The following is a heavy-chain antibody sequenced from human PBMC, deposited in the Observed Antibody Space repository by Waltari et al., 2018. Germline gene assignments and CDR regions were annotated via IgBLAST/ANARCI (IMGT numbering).Heavy chain of an antibody. CDR3: ARERRGSYCFDY. CDR2: IWYDGSNK. D-gene: IGHD1-26*01. CDR1: GFTFSSYG. Sequence: QVQLVESGGGVVQPGRSLRLSCAASGFTFSSYGMHWVRQAPGKGLEWVAVIWYDGSNKYYAASVKGRFTISRDNSKNTLYLQMNSLRAEDTAVYYCARERRGSYCFDYWGQGTLVTVSS. V-gene: IGHV3-33*01. J-gene: IGHJ4*02.